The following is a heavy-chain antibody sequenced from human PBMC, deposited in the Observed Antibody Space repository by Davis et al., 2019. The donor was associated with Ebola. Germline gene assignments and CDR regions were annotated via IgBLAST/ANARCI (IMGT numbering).Heavy chain of an antibody. D-gene: IGHD1-26*01. CDR1: GFIFRSYV. J-gene: IGHJ3*02. CDR3: AKDTSNIWFDI. V-gene: IGHV3-23*01. Sequence: ESLKISCAASGFIFRSYVMSWVRQAPGKGLEWVSTLGTSADTYYADSVKGRFTISRDNSKNTLYLQMNGLRVEDTAIYYCAKDTSNIWFDIWGQGTNVTVSS. CDR2: LGTSADT.